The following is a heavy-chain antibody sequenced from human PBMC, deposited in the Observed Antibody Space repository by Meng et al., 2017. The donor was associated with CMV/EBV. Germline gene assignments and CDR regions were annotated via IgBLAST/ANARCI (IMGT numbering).Heavy chain of an antibody. Sequence: GGSLRLSCAASGFNFSTYEMNWVRQAPGKGLEWVSYISSSGTTIYYAGSVKGRFTTSRDNSKRSMYLQMNNLKDEDTAVYYCARGSWDYDFWSGQNGDYWGQGTLVTVSS. D-gene: IGHD3-3*01. CDR2: ISSSGTTI. J-gene: IGHJ4*02. CDR1: GFNFSTYE. CDR3: ARGSWDYDFWSGQNGDY. V-gene: IGHV3-48*03.